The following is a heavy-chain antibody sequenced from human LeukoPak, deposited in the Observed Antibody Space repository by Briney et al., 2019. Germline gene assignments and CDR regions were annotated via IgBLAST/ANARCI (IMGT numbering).Heavy chain of an antibody. CDR1: GFSFSAYW. D-gene: IGHD3-10*01. J-gene: IGHJ4*02. Sequence: GGSLRLSCAASGFSFSAYWMTWVRQAPGTGLEWVANINPAGSETYYVDPVKGRFSISRDNAKNFVYLQMNSLRAEDTAVYHCARFGYVAAVDVWGQGTPVTVSS. CDR2: INPAGSET. V-gene: IGHV3-7*01. CDR3: ARFGYVAAVDV.